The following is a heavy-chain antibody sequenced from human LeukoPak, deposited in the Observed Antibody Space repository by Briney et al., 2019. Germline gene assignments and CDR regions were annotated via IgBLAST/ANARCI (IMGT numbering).Heavy chain of an antibody. J-gene: IGHJ4*02. D-gene: IGHD4-11*01. CDR3: ARNAYSNSVRDY. CDR2: IYYSGST. Sequence: SETLSLTCTVSGGSISDYYWSWIRQPPGKGLEWIGYIYYSGSTKYNPSLKSRFTISVDTSKNQCSLKLSSVSAGDTAVYYCARNAYSNSVRDYWGQGTLVTVSS. V-gene: IGHV4-59*08. CDR1: GGSISDYY.